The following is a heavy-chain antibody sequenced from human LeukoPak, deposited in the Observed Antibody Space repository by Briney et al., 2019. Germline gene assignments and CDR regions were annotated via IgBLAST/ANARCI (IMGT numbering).Heavy chain of an antibody. D-gene: IGHD5-24*01. CDR3: ARQRGDGYIEEFWFDP. CDR2: IYPGDSDT. Sequence: GESLKISCKGSGYSFTSYWIGWVRQMPGKGLERMGIIYPGDSDTRYSPSFQGQVTISADKSISTAYLQWSSLKASDTAMYYCARQRGDGYIEEFWFDPWGQGTLVTVSS. J-gene: IGHJ5*02. V-gene: IGHV5-51*01. CDR1: GYSFTSYW.